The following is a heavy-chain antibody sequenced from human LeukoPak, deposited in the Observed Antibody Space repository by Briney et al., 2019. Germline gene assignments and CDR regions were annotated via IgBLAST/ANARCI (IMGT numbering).Heavy chain of an antibody. D-gene: IGHD3-10*01. J-gene: IGHJ4*02. Sequence: PGGSLRLSCAASGFMFSKSWMHWVRQVPGKGLVWVARIYNDGSTTNYADSVKGRFTISRDNSKNSLYLQMNSLRAEDTALYYCAKDMAAYYYASGNIDYWGQGTLVTVSS. CDR2: IYNDGSTT. V-gene: IGHV3-74*01. CDR1: GFMFSKSW. CDR3: AKDMAAYYYASGNIDY.